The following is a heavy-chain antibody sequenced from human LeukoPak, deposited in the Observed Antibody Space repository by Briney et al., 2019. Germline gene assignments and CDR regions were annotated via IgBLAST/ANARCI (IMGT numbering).Heavy chain of an antibody. Sequence: SVKVSCKASGGTFSSYAISWVRQAPGQGLEWMGRIIPILGIANYAQKFQGRVTITADKSTSTAYMELSSLRSEDTAVYYCARVRIYYDSSGYPSFDYWGQGTLVTVSS. CDR3: ARVRIYYDSSGYPSFDY. CDR2: IIPILGIA. D-gene: IGHD3-22*01. V-gene: IGHV1-69*04. J-gene: IGHJ4*02. CDR1: GGTFSSYA.